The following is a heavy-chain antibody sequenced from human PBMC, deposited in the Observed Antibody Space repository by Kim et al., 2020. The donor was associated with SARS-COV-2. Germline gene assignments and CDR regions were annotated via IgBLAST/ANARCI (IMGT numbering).Heavy chain of an antibody. V-gene: IGHV3-15*01. Sequence: GGSLRLSCAASGFTFSNAWMSWVRQAPGKGLEWVGSIKSKTDGGTTDYAAPVKGRFTISRDDSKNTLYLQMNSLKTEDTAVYYCTTTVDDVVVVVAATDDAFDIWGQGTMVTVSS. CDR1: GFTFSNAW. CDR3: TTTVDDVVVVVAATDDAFDI. J-gene: IGHJ3*02. CDR2: IKSKTDGGTT. D-gene: IGHD2-15*01.